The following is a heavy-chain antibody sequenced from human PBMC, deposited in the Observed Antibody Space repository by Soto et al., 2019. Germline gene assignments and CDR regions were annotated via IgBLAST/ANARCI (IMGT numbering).Heavy chain of an antibody. CDR3: ARDSLVITGTTWSTFDP. CDR1: GGTSSSYA. V-gene: IGHV1-69*06. D-gene: IGHD1-7*01. CDR2: IIPIFGTA. J-gene: IGHJ5*02. Sequence: GASGKVSCKASGGTSSSYAITWVRQAPGQGLEWMGGIIPIFGTANYAQKFQGRVTITADKSTSTAYMELSSLRSEDTAVYFCARDSLVITGTTWSTFDPWGQGTLVTVSS.